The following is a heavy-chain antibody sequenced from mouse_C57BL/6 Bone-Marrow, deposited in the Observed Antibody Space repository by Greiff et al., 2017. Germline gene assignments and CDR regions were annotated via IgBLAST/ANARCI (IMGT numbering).Heavy chain of an antibody. CDR3: ARRQYLPAWFAY. CDR2: IYPRSGNT. V-gene: IGHV1-81*01. Sequence: QVQLKESGAELARPGASVKLSCKASGYTFTSYGISWVKQRTGQGLEWIGEIYPRSGNTYYNEKFKGKATLTAAKSSSTAYMELRSLPSEDSAVYFCARRQYLPAWFAYWCQGNRVTVSA. D-gene: IGHD6-2*01. CDR1: GYTFTSYG. J-gene: IGHJ3*01.